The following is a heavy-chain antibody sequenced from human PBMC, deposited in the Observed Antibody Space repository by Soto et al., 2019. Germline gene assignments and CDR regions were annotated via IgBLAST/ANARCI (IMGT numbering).Heavy chain of an antibody. Sequence: QVQLVQSGAEVKKPGASVKVSCKASGYTFSNYAIHWVRQAPGQRLEWMGWINAGNGDINYSQNFQGRVTITWDTSASTAYMALSSLRSEDTAVYYCARDLSGSGWYDYWGQGTLVTVSS. D-gene: IGHD6-19*01. J-gene: IGHJ4*02. CDR3: ARDLSGSGWYDY. CDR2: INAGNGDI. V-gene: IGHV1-3*01. CDR1: GYTFSNYA.